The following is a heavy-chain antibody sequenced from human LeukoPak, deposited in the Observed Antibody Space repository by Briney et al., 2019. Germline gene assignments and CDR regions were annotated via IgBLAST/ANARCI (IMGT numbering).Heavy chain of an antibody. V-gene: IGHV1-69*01. CDR2: IIPIFGTA. Sequence: SVKVSCKASGGTFSSYAISWVRQAPGQGLEWMGGIIPIFGTANYAQKFQGRVTITADESTSTAYMELSSLRSEDTAVYYCAKDRASPYGDLSWDYWGQGTLVTVSS. CDR3: AKDRASPYGDLSWDY. CDR1: GGTFSSYA. D-gene: IGHD4-17*01. J-gene: IGHJ4*02.